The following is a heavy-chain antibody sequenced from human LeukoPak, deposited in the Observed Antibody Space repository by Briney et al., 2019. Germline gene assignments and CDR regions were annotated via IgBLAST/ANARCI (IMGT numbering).Heavy chain of an antibody. Sequence: GGSLRLSCAASGFTFSSYSMNWVRQAPGKGLEWVSSISNSRNYIYYADSVKGRFTISRDNAKNSLWLQMNSLRAEDTAVYNCGRGEGDSGGNFVGDYWGQGTLVTVSS. CDR3: GRGEGDSGGNFVGDY. D-gene: IGHD4-23*01. CDR2: ISNSRNYI. CDR1: GFTFSSYS. J-gene: IGHJ4*02. V-gene: IGHV3-21*01.